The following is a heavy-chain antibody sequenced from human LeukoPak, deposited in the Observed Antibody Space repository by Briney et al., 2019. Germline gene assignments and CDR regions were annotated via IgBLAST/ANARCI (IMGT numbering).Heavy chain of an antibody. CDR2: IKQDGSEK. V-gene: IGHV3-7*01. J-gene: IGHJ4*02. Sequence: GGSLRLSCAPSGFTFRSYWMSWAGQAPGKGREWVANIKQDGSEKYYVDSVKGRFTISRDNAKNSLYLQMNSLRAEDTAVYYCASRWLGYFDYWGQGTLVTVSS. CDR3: ASRWLGYFDY. CDR1: GFTFRSYW. D-gene: IGHD5-18*01.